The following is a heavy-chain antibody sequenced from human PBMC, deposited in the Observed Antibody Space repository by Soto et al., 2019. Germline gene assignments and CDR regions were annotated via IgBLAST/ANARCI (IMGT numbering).Heavy chain of an antibody. D-gene: IGHD3-9*01. J-gene: IGHJ4*02. CDR1: GFTFSGSA. CDR2: IRSKANSYAT. CDR3: TSTSDILTGYTRSDDY. Sequence: EVQLVESGGGLVQPGGSLKLSCAASGFTFSGSAMHWVRQASGKGPEWVGRIRSKANSYATAYAASVKGRFTISRDDSKSTAYMQMNSVKTEDTAVYYCTSTSDILTGYTRSDDYWGQGTLVTVSS. V-gene: IGHV3-73*02.